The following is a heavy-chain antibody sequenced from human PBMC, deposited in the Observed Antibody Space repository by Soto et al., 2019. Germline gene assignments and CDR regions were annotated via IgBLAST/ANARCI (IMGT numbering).Heavy chain of an antibody. V-gene: IGHV1-18*01. CDR2: ISAYNGNT. Sequence: GASVKVSCKASGYTFTSYGISWVRQALGQGLEWMGWISAYNGNTNYAQKLQGRVTMTTDTSTSTAYMELRSLRSDDTAVYYCARAFRSFWSGYYGYWGQGTLVTVSS. J-gene: IGHJ4*02. D-gene: IGHD3-3*01. CDR3: ARAFRSFWSGYYGY. CDR1: GYTFTSYG.